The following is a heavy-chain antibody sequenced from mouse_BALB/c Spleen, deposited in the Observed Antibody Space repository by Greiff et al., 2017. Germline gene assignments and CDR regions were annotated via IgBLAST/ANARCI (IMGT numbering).Heavy chain of an antibody. Sequence: VQLQQSGPELVKPGASVKISCKASGYSFTGYYMHWVKQSHVKSLEWIGRINPYNGATSYNQNFKDKASLTVDKSSSTAYMELHSLTSEDSAVYYCARSLYDYDGLYAMDYWGQGTSVTVSS. D-gene: IGHD2-4*01. J-gene: IGHJ4*01. CDR2: INPYNGAT. V-gene: IGHV1-31*01. CDR3: ARSLYDYDGLYAMDY. CDR1: GYSFTGYY.